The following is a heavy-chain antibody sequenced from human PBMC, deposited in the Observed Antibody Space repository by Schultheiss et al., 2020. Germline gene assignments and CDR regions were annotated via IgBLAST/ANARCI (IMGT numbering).Heavy chain of an antibody. V-gene: IGHV4-61*03. CDR3: ARAGSGWSARYFQH. J-gene: IGHJ1*01. CDR1: GYSISSSYY. D-gene: IGHD6-19*01. Sequence: SETLSLTCTVSGYSISSSYYWSWIRQPPGKGLEWIGYIYYSGSTNYNPSLKSRVTISLDTSKNHFSLNLNSVTAADTAVYYCARAGSGWSARYFQHWGQGTLVTVSS. CDR2: IYYSGST.